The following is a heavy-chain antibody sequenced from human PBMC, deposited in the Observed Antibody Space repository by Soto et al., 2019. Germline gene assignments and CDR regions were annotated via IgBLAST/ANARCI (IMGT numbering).Heavy chain of an antibody. CDR2: ISSSSSTI. V-gene: IGHV3-48*02. Sequence: EVQLVESGGGLVQPGGSLRLSCAASGFTFSSYSMNWVRQPPGKGLEWVSYISSSSSTIYYADSVKGRFTISRDNAKNSLYLQMNSLRDEDTAVYYCARKNPRRPEYYFDYWGQGTLVTVSS. CDR1: GFTFSSYS. J-gene: IGHJ4*02. CDR3: ARKNPRRPEYYFDY.